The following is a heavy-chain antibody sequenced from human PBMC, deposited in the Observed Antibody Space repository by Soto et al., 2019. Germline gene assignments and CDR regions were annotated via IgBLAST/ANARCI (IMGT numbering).Heavy chain of an antibody. CDR2: ISYDGSNK. D-gene: IGHD4-17*01. J-gene: IGHJ4*02. V-gene: IGHV3-30*18. CDR1: GFTFSSYG. Sequence: QVQLVESRGGVVQPGRSLRLSCAASGFTFSSYGMHWVRQAPGKGLEWVAVISYDGSNKYYADSVKGRFTISRDNSKNTLYLQMNSLRAEDTAVYYCAKENGDHGDYFDYWGQGTLVTVSS. CDR3: AKENGDHGDYFDY.